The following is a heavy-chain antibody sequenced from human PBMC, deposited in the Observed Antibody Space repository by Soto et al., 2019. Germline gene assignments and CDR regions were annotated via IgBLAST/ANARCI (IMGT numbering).Heavy chain of an antibody. J-gene: IGHJ4*02. CDR1: GYTFTSYG. CDR2: ISAYNGNT. D-gene: IGHD3-22*01. CDR3: ARDSSITMIVVVKMDIDY. Sequence: QVHLVQSGAEVKKPGASVKVSCKASGYTFTSYGISWVRQAPGQGLEWMGWISAYNGNTNYAQQLQGRVTMTTDTSTSTAYMELRSLRSDDTAVYYCARDSSITMIVVVKMDIDYWGQGTLVTVSS. V-gene: IGHV1-18*01.